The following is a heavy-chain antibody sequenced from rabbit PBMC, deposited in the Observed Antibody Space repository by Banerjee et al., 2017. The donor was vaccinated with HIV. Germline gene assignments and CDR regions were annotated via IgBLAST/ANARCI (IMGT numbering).Heavy chain of an antibody. CDR2: ILDGSGGRT. J-gene: IGHJ4*01. D-gene: IGHD4-1*01. V-gene: IGHV1S45*01. CDR3: ARDLAGVTGWNFGL. CDR1: GFSFSSSYW. Sequence: QEQLEESGGDLVKPGASLTLICTASGFSFSSSYWICWVRQAPGKGLEWIACILDGSGGRTDYASWVKGRFTISKTSSTTVTLQMTSLTAADTATYFCARDLAGVTGWNFGLWGPGTLVTVS.